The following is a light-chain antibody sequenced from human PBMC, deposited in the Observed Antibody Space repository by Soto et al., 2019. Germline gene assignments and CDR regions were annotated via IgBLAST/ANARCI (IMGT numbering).Light chain of an antibody. J-gene: IGKJ4*01. CDR2: AAS. CDR3: QQYYSYPPELT. CDR1: QGISSY. V-gene: IGKV1-8*01. Sequence: AIRMTQSPSSLSASTGDRVTITCRASQGISSYLAWYQQKPGKAPKLLIYAASTLQSGVPSRFSGSGSGTDFTLTISCLQPEDFATYYCQQYYSYPPELTFGGGTKVEIK.